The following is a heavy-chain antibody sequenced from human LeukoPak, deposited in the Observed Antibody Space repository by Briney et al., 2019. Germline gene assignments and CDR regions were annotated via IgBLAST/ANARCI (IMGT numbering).Heavy chain of an antibody. D-gene: IGHD6-19*01. CDR2: INTDGTVT. V-gene: IGHV3-74*01. CDR1: GFTLSKYW. J-gene: IGHJ4*02. CDR3: ATKQWLAPPPDS. Sequence: GGSLRLSCAASGFTLSKYWMLWVRQAPGKGLESVSRINTDGTVTTYADSVKGRFTVSRDNAVNTMLLQMNSVRDEDTAVYYCATKQWLAPPPDSWGQGTPVTVSS.